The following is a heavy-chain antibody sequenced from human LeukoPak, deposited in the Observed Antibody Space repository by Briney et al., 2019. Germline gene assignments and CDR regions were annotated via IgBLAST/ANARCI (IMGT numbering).Heavy chain of an antibody. CDR1: GFTFSSYA. V-gene: IGHV3-23*01. J-gene: IGHJ3*02. D-gene: IGHD3-3*01. CDR2: ISGSGGST. Sequence: GGSLRLSCAASGFTFSSYAMSWVRQAPGKGLEWVSAISGSGGSTYYADSVKGRFTISRDNSKNTLYLQVNSLRAEDTAVYYCAKVSSLTIVSHAFDIWGQGTMVTVSS. CDR3: AKVSSLTIVSHAFDI.